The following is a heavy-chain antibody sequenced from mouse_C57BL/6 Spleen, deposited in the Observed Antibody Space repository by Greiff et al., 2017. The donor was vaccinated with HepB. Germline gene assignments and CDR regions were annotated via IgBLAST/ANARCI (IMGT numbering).Heavy chain of an antibody. J-gene: IGHJ4*01. Sequence: EVKLVESGGGLVKPGGSLKLSCAASGFTFSDYGMHWVRQAPEKGLEWVAYISSGSSTIYYADTVKGRFTISRDNAKNTLFLQMTSLRSEDTAMYYCARRESLYAMDYWGQGTSVTVSS. CDR2: ISSGSSTI. CDR1: GFTFSDYG. V-gene: IGHV5-17*01. CDR3: ARRESLYAMDY.